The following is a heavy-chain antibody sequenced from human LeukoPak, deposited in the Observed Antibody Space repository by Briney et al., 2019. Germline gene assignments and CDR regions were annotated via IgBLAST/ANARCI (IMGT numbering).Heavy chain of an antibody. CDR2: IIPIFGAA. J-gene: IGHJ4*02. D-gene: IGHD6-19*01. Sequence: SVKVSCKASGGTFSSFAINWVRQAPGQGLEWMGGIIPIFGAAKYAQKFQGRVTITADESAGTANMELGSLRSDDTAMYYCARLKTSGSDWSGFDYWGQGTLATISS. V-gene: IGHV1-69*13. CDR3: ARLKTSGSDWSGFDY. CDR1: GGTFSSFA.